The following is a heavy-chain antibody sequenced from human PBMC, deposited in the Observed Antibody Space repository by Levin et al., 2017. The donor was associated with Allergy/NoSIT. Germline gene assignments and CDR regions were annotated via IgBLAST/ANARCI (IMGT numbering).Heavy chain of an antibody. J-gene: IGHJ3*02. CDR1: GFSLSTSGLG. CDR2: IYWDDDK. D-gene: IGHD6-19*01. V-gene: IGHV2-5*02. CDR3: AHLTYSSGWLSNDAFDI. Sequence: SGPTLVKPTQTLTLTCTFSGFSLSTSGLGVGWIRQPPGKALEWLALIYWDDDKRYSPSLKSRLTITKDTSENQVVLTMTNMDPVDTATYYCAHLTYSSGWLSNDAFDIWGQGTMVTVSS.